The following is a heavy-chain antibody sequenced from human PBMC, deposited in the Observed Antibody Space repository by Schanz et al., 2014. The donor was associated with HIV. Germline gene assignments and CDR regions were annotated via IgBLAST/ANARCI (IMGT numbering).Heavy chain of an antibody. D-gene: IGHD3-22*01. CDR1: GFTFNNYA. CDR2: ITESGGRT. CDR3: VHDDSDNDGFDM. Sequence: EVQLLDSGGGLVQPGGSLRLSCVASGFTFNNYAMSWVRQAPGKGLEWVSSITESGGRTYYADSVNGRFTISRDNSKNTLYLQMNSLRAEDTAVYYCVHDDSDNDGFDMWGQGTMVTISS. J-gene: IGHJ3*02. V-gene: IGHV3-23*01.